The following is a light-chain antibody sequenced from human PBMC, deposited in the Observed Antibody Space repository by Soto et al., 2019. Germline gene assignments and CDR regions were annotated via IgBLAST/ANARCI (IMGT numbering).Light chain of an antibody. V-gene: IGLV1-47*01. CDR1: SSNIGSNF. J-gene: IGLJ3*02. CDR2: RNT. Sequence: QSVLTQPPSASGTPGQRVTISCSGSSSNIGSNFVYWYQQLPGTAPKLLIYRNTQRPSGVPDRFSGSKSGTSASLAISGLRSEDEADYYCAAWDDSLSANWVFGGGTKPTVL. CDR3: AAWDDSLSANWV.